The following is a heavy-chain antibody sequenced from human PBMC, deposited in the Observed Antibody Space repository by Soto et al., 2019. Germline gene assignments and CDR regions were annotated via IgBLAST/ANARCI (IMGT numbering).Heavy chain of an antibody. J-gene: IGHJ4*02. CDR2: INAGNGNT. CDR3: ARVGIIAVAGMGY. V-gene: IGHV1-3*01. Sequence: ASLKVSCKASGYTFTSYAMHWVRQAPGQRLEWMGWINAGNGNTKYSQKFQGRVTITRDTSASTAYMELSSLRSEDTAVYYCARVGIIAVAGMGYWGQGTLVTVPQ. D-gene: IGHD6-19*01. CDR1: GYTFTSYA.